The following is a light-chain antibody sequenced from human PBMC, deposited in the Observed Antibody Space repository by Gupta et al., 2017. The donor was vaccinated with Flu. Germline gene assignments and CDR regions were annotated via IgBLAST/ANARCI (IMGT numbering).Light chain of an antibody. CDR1: QSLVHRNGNTY. J-gene: IGKJ1*01. CDR3: MQGTHWPT. CDR2: RVS. V-gene: IGKV2-30*02. Sequence: DVVMTQSLLSLPVTLGQPASISCRSSQSLVHRNGNTYLTWFQQRPGQSPRRLIYRVSNRDSGVPDRFSGSGSGTDFTLKISRVEAEDVGVYYCMQGTHWPTFGQGTKVEIK.